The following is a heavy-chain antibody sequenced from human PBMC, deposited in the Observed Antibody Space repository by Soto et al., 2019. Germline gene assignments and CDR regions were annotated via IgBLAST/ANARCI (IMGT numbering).Heavy chain of an antibody. J-gene: IGHJ6*03. CDR3: ARKDSGYADYMDV. V-gene: IGHV4-31*02. D-gene: IGHD5-12*01. CDR1: GGSISSGGYY. CDR2: IYYSGST. Sequence: SETLSLTCTVSGGSISSGGYYWSWIRQHPGKGLEWIGYIYYSGSTYYNPSLKSRVTMSVDTSENQFSLRLSSVTAADTAVYYCARKDSGYADYMDVWGKGTTVTVSS.